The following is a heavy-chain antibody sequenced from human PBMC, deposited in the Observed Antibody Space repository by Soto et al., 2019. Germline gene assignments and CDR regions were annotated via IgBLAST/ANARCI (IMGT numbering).Heavy chain of an antibody. V-gene: IGHV1-3*01. CDR2: INAGNGNT. CDR1: GYTFTSYA. Sequence: ASVKVSCKASGYTFTSYAMHWVRQAPGQRLEWMGWINAGNGNTKYSQKFQGRVTITRDTSASTAYMELSSLRPEDTAVYYCARDGLDIVVVPAAMGYYYYYMDVWGKGTTVTVSS. D-gene: IGHD2-2*03. J-gene: IGHJ6*03. CDR3: ARDGLDIVVVPAAMGYYYYYMDV.